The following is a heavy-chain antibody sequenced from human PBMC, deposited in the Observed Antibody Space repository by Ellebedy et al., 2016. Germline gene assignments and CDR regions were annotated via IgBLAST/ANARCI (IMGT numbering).Heavy chain of an antibody. CDR1: GFTFSSYW. J-gene: IGHJ4*02. D-gene: IGHD5-18*01. Sequence: GESLKISCAASGFTFSSYWMSWVRQAPGKGLEWVANIKQDGSEKYYVDSVKGRFTISRDNAKNSLYLQMNSLRAEDTAVYYCARENTAMVNDYWGQGTLVTVSS. CDR3: ARENTAMVNDY. V-gene: IGHV3-7*01. CDR2: IKQDGSEK.